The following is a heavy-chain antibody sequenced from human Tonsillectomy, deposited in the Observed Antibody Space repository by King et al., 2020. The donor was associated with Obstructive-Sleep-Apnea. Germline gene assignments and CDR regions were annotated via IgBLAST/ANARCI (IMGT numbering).Heavy chain of an antibody. CDR1: GFIFKTYS. V-gene: IGHV3-48*02. J-gene: IGHJ3*02. D-gene: IGHD1-26*01. CDR2: ISSSSSST. Sequence: VQLVESGGGLVQPGGSLRLSCAASGFIFKTYSMNWVRQAPGKGLEWISHISSSSSSTYYAYSVGGRFTVSRDTAKNYLYLEMNSLRDEDTATYFCARQGGGNYYVLSSFDMWGLGTMVTVSS. CDR3: ARQGGGNYYVLSSFDM.